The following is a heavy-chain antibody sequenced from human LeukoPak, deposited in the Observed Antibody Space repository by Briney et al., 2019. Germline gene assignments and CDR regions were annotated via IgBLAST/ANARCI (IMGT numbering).Heavy chain of an antibody. CDR3: AKPLGTLRYWYFDL. Sequence: PGRSLRLSCAASGFTFSSYGMHWVRQAPGKGLEWVAGISYDGSNKYYADSVKGRFTISRDNSKNTLYLQMKSLRAEDTAVYYCAKPLGTLRYWYFDLWGRGTLVTVSS. CDR2: ISYDGSNK. V-gene: IGHV3-30*18. CDR1: GFTFSSYG. J-gene: IGHJ2*01. D-gene: IGHD7-27*01.